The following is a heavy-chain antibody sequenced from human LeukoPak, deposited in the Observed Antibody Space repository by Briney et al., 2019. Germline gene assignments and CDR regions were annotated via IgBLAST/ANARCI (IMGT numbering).Heavy chain of an antibody. Sequence: AGGSLRLSCAASGFTFSSYEMNWVRQAPGKGLEWVSYISSSGSTIYYADSVKGRFTISRDNAKNSLYLQMNSLRAEDTAVYYCATTYGSGTSFGAFDIWGQGTMVTVSS. CDR3: ATTYGSGTSFGAFDI. CDR2: ISSSGSTI. D-gene: IGHD3-10*01. CDR1: GFTFSSYE. V-gene: IGHV3-48*03. J-gene: IGHJ3*02.